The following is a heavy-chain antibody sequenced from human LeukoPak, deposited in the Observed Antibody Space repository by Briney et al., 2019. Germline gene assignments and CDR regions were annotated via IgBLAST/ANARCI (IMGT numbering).Heavy chain of an antibody. CDR3: ARDSGGFPRY. Sequence: SETLSLTCTVSGGSISSSSYYWGWIRQPPGKGLEWIGSIYYSGSTYYNPSLKSRVTISVDTSKNQFSLKLSSVTAADTAVYYCARDSGGFPRYWGQGTLVTVSS. D-gene: IGHD3-22*01. V-gene: IGHV4-39*01. CDR1: GGSISSSSYY. J-gene: IGHJ4*02. CDR2: IYYSGST.